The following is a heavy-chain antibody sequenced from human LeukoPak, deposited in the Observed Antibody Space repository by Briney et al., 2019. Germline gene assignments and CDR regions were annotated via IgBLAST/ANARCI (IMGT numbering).Heavy chain of an antibody. D-gene: IGHD3-3*01. Sequence: SETLSLTCTVSGNSISNYYWSWIRQPPGKGLEWIGYLYFSGSTNYNPSLKSRVTISVDTSKNQFSLKLSSVTAADTAMYYCARGLAGEWLPIWGQGTLVTVSS. V-gene: IGHV4-59*01. CDR2: LYFSGST. J-gene: IGHJ4*02. CDR1: GNSISNYY. CDR3: ARGLAGEWLPI.